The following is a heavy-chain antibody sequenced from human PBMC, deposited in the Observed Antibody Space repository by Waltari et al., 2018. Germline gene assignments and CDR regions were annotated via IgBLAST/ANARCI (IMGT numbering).Heavy chain of an antibody. CDR1: GFPFSNYA. CDR2: ISGGGIKT. Sequence: EVQLLESGGGLVQPGGSLRLSCLASGFPFSNYAMTWVRQGPGKGLEGVSAISGGGIKTYYEDSVKGRFTISRDNSKNTLYLKMNSLRAEDTAVYSCARVHSLGQYDSNGQESNFDHWGQGALVTVSS. CDR3: ARVHSLGQYDSNGQESNFDH. V-gene: IGHV3-23*01. J-gene: IGHJ4*02. D-gene: IGHD3-16*01.